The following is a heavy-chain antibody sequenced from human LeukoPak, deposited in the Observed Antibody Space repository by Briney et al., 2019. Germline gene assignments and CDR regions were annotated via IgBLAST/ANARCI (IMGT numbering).Heavy chain of an antibody. CDR3: ARDSGSYYTEPSYYYYYYMDV. D-gene: IGHD3-10*01. J-gene: IGHJ6*03. CDR2: ISSYNDNT. CDR1: GYTFSNYG. Sequence: ASVKVSCKASGYTFSNYGISWVRQAPGQGLEWMGWISSYNDNTNYAQKLQGRVTMTTDTSTSTAYMELRSLRSDDTAVYYCARDSGSYYTEPSYYYYYYMDVWGKGTTVTISS. V-gene: IGHV1-18*01.